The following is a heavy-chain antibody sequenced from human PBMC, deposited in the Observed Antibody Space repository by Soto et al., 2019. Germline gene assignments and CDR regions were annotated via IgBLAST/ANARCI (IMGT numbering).Heavy chain of an antibody. D-gene: IGHD2-21*02. CDR1: GFTFSSYA. J-gene: IGHJ4*02. Sequence: GGSLRLSCAASGFTFSSYAMSWDRQAPGKGLEWVSAISGSGGSTYYADSVKGRFTISRDNSKNTLYLQMNSLRAEDPAVYYCANFFPVVTYGFNYWGQGTLVTVSS. V-gene: IGHV3-23*01. CDR3: ANFFPVVTYGFNY. CDR2: ISGSGGST.